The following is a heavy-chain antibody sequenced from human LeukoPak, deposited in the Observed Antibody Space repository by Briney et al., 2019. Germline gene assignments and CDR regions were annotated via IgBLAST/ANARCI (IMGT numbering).Heavy chain of an antibody. CDR1: GFTFTSYY. J-gene: IGHJ5*02. CDR3: ARVYSSSRRGRFDP. CDR2: INPSGGST. D-gene: IGHD6-6*01. V-gene: IGHV1-46*01. Sequence: PGGSLKLSCAASGFTFTSYYMHWVRQAPGQGLEWMGIINPSGGSTSYAQKFQGRVTMTRDTSTSTVYMELSSLRSEDTAVYYCARVYSSSRRGRFDPWGQGTLVTVSS.